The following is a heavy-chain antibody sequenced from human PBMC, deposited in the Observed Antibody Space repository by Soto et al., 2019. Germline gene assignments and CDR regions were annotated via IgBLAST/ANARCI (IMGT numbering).Heavy chain of an antibody. CDR2: IYYSGST. J-gene: IGHJ6*04. V-gene: IGHV4-31*03. Sequence: SETLSLTCTVSGGSISSGGYYWSWIRQHPGKGLEWIGYIYYSGSTYYNPSLKSRVTISVDTSKNQFSLKLSSVTAADTAVYYCARVSDSRSGYAYYYFPVMAVWGKGTTVTVSS. D-gene: IGHD6-13*01. CDR3: ARVSDSRSGYAYYYFPVMAV. CDR1: GGSISSGGYY.